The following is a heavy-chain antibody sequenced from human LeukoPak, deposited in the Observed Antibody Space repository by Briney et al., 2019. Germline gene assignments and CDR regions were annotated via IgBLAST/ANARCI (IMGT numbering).Heavy chain of an antibody. D-gene: IGHD3-22*01. CDR2: NSAYNGNT. Sequence: APVKVSCKASGYTFTSYGISWVRQAPGQGLEWMGWNSAYNGNTNYAQKLQGRVTMTTDTSTSTAYMDLRSLRSDDTAVYYCARDYGRVYDSSGYYSDYWGQGTLVTVSS. CDR1: GYTFTSYG. J-gene: IGHJ4*02. V-gene: IGHV1-18*01. CDR3: ARDYGRVYDSSGYYSDY.